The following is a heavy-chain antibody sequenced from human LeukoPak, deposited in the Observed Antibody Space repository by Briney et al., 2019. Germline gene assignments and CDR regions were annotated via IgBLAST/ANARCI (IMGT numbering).Heavy chain of an antibody. V-gene: IGHV4-39*07. CDR1: GGSISSSSYY. D-gene: IGHD6-13*01. J-gene: IGHJ5*02. CDR3: ARDRPPYSSRPRFDP. CDR2: IYYSGST. Sequence: SETLSLTCTVSGGSISSSSYYWGWIRQPPGKGLEWIGSIYYSGSTYYNPSLKSRVTISVDTSKNQFSLKLSSVTAADRAVYYCARDRPPYSSRPRFDPWGQGTLVTVSS.